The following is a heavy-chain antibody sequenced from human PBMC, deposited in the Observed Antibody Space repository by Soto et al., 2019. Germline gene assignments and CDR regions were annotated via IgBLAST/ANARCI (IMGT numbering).Heavy chain of an antibody. Sequence: LSLTCAVSGGSISSGGYSWSWIRQPPGKGLEWVGYIYHSGSTYYNPSLRSRVTISVDTSKNQFSLKLSSVTAADTAVYYCARDLGSLTGTGDAFDIWGQGTMVTVSS. V-gene: IGHV4-30-2*05. D-gene: IGHD1-20*01. CDR1: GGSISSGGYS. J-gene: IGHJ3*02. CDR2: IYHSGST. CDR3: ARDLGSLTGTGDAFDI.